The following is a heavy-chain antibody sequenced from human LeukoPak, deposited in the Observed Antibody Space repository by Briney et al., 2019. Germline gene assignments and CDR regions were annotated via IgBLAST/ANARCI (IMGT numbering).Heavy chain of an antibody. D-gene: IGHD6-19*01. CDR1: GFTFSSYS. V-gene: IGHV3-48*01. CDR2: ISSSSSTI. Sequence: GGSLRLSCAASGFTFSSYSMNWVRQAPGKGLEWVSYISSSSSTIYYADSVKGRFTISRDNAKNSLYLQMNSLRAEDTAVYYCARGGIAVAGTVWFDPWGQGTLVTVSS. CDR3: ARGGIAVAGTVWFDP. J-gene: IGHJ5*02.